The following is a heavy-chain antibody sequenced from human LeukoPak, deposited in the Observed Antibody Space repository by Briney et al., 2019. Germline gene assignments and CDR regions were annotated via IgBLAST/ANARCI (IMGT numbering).Heavy chain of an antibody. CDR3: ARAGDSGNLA. Sequence: ASVRVSCKTSGYTFTGYFIHWVRQAPGQGLEWMGWINPNSGGTNYAQDFHGRVTMTRDTSISTAYMELSRLRSDDTAVYYCARAGDSGNLAWGQGTLVTVS. J-gene: IGHJ5*02. CDR1: GYTFTGYF. V-gene: IGHV1-2*02. D-gene: IGHD1-26*01. CDR2: INPNSGGT.